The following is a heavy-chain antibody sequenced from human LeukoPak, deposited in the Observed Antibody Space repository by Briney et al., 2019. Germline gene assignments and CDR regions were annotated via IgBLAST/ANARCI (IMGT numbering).Heavy chain of an antibody. CDR2: ISAYNGNT. CDR1: GGTFSSYG. V-gene: IGHV1-18*01. D-gene: IGHD1-1*01. CDR3: ARDRGNDAFDI. J-gene: IGHJ3*02. Sequence: ASVKVSCKASGGTFSSYGISWVRQAPGQGLEWMGWISAYNGNTNYAQKFQDRITMTTDTSTSTAYMELRSLRSDDTAVYYCARDRGNDAFDIWGQGTMVTVSS.